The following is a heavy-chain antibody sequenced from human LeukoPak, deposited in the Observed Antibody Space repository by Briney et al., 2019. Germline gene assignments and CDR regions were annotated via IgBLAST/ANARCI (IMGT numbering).Heavy chain of an antibody. CDR1: GYTFTGYY. CDR2: INPNSGDT. V-gene: IGHV1-2*02. J-gene: IGHJ3*02. Sequence: ASVKVSCKASGYTFTGYYMHSVRQAPGQGLEWMGWINPNSGDTNYAQKFQGRVTMTRDTSISTAYMELSRLRSDDTAVYYCARIVVETARYAFDIWGQGTMVTVSS. CDR3: ARIVVETARYAFDI. D-gene: IGHD2-21*02.